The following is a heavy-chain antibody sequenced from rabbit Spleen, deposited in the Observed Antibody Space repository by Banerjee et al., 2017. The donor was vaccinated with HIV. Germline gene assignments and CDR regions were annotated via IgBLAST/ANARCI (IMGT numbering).Heavy chain of an antibody. CDR2: IDPVFGST. Sequence: QSLEESGGDLVKPGASLTLTCTASEFSFSENVYMCWVRQAPGKGLEWIAYIDPVFGSTYYASWVNGRFTISSHNAQNTLYLQLNSLTVADTASYFCVRDLGYAGYADHDYAYFNLWGPGTLVTVS. V-gene: IGHV1S40*01. CDR1: EFSFSENVY. D-gene: IGHD7-1*01. J-gene: IGHJ4*01. CDR3: VRDLGYAGYADHDYAYFNL.